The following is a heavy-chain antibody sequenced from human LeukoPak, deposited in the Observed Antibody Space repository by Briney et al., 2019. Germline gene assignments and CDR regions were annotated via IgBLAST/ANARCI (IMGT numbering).Heavy chain of an antibody. D-gene: IGHD4-23*01. CDR2: IREDGGHT. Sequence: GGSLRLTCVTSALTFTNHWMGWVRQAPGKGLEWVANIREDGGHTNYVDSVKGRFTISRDNAKNTLFLQMDGLRVDNTAVYFCARDGRGGHNDFWGQGTLITVSS. CDR1: ALTFTNHW. V-gene: IGHV3-7*01. J-gene: IGHJ4*02. CDR3: ARDGRGGHNDF.